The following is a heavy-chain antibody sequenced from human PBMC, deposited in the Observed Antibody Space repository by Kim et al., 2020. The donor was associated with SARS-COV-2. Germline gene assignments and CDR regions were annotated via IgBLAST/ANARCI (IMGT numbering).Heavy chain of an antibody. CDR3: ARGGNSSGWYYFDY. V-gene: IGHV3-66*01. J-gene: IGHJ4*02. D-gene: IGHD6-19*01. Sequence: ANSVKGRCTIYRDKYKNSVYLKMNSRRAEDTAVYYCARGGNSSGWYYFDYWGQGTLVTVSS.